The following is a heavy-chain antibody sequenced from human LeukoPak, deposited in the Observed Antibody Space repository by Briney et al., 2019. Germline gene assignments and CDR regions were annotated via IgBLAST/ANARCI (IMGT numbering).Heavy chain of an antibody. J-gene: IGHJ4*02. CDR3: AKGRDYYDSPPGDY. CDR1: GFTFSNYA. V-gene: IGHV3-23*01. Sequence: GGSLRLSCAASGFTFSNYAMSWVRQAPGKGLEWVSAVSGSGAITYYADSVKGRFTISRDNSKNTLYLHMNSLRAEDTAIYYCAKGRDYYDSPPGDYWGQGTLVTVSS. D-gene: IGHD3-22*01. CDR2: VSGSGAIT.